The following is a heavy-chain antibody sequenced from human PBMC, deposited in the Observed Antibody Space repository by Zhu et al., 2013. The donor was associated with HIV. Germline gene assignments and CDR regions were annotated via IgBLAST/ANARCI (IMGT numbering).Heavy chain of an antibody. J-gene: IGHJ6*02. D-gene: IGHD3-3*01. Sequence: QVQLVQSGAEVRKPGASVKVSCKASGYTFANYHIHWVRQAPGQGLEWMGIINPSGGRTTYAQKFPGRVTMTRDTSTSTVYMELNSLRSDDTAVYYCARDNDYWSGFNFYGMDVWGQGTTVTVSS. V-gene: IGHV1-46*01. CDR3: ARDNDYWSGFNFYGMDV. CDR1: GYTFANYH. CDR2: INPSGGRT.